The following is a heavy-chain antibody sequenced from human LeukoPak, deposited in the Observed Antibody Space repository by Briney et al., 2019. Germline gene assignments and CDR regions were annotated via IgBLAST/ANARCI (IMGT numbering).Heavy chain of an antibody. CDR1: GGSISSSSYY. CDR2: IYYSGST. D-gene: IGHD6-13*01. V-gene: IGHV4-39*07. J-gene: IGHJ4*02. CDR3: ARWALAAAAL. Sequence: SETLSLTCTVSGGSISSSSYYWGWIRQPPGKGLEWIGSIYYSGSTYYNPSLKSRVTISVDKSKNQFSLKLSSVTAADTAVYYCARWALAAAALWGQGTLVTVSS.